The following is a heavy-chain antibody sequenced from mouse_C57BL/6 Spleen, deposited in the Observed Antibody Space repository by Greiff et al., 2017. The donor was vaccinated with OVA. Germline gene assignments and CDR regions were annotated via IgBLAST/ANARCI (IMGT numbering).Heavy chain of an antibody. D-gene: IGHD1-1*01. V-gene: IGHV14-4*01. CDR1: GFNIKDDY. CDR3: TPHYYGSSSFDY. CDR2: IDPENGDT. J-gene: IGHJ2*01. Sequence: EVQVVESGAELVRPGASVKLSCTASGFNIKDDYMHWVKQRPEQGLEWIGWIDPENGDTEYASKFQGKATITADTSSNTAYLQLSSLTSEDTAVYYCTPHYYGSSSFDYWGQGTTLTVSS.